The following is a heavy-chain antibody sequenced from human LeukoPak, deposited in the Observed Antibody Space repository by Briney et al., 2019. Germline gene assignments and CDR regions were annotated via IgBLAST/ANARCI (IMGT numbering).Heavy chain of an antibody. CDR2: ISYDGSNK. J-gene: IGHJ5*02. Sequence: GGSLRLSCAASGFTFSSYAMHWVRQAPGKGLEWVAVISYDGSNKYYADSVKGRFTISRDNSKNTLYLQMNSLRAEDTAVYYCAKVHCSGGSCYQPWFDPWGQGTLVTVSS. V-gene: IGHV3-30-3*01. D-gene: IGHD2-15*01. CDR1: GFTFSSYA. CDR3: AKVHCSGGSCYQPWFDP.